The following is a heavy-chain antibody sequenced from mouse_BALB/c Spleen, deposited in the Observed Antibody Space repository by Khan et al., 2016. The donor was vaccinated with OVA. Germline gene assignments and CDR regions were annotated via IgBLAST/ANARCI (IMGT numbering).Heavy chain of an antibody. CDR2: IWGGGST. D-gene: IGHD1-1*01. V-gene: IGHV2-6-5*01. J-gene: IGHJ4*01. CDR3: AKNEYYGSRDEPHYYALDC. CDR1: GFSLTDYG. Sequence: QVQLKESGPGLVAPSQSLSITCTVSGFSLTDYGVSWIRQPPGKGLEGLGIIWGGGSTYYNSALKSRLSISKDNSKNQVFLKMNSLQTDDTAMYYCAKNEYYGSRDEPHYYALDCWGQGTSVTVAS.